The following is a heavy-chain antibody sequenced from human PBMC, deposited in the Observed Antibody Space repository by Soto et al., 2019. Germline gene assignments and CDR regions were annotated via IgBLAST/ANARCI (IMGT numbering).Heavy chain of an antibody. D-gene: IGHD4-4*01. CDR2: IIPIFGTA. CDR3: ARGALQDYCYDGMDV. J-gene: IGHJ6*02. V-gene: IGHV1-69*13. CDR1: GGTFSSYA. Sequence: GASVKVSCKASGGTFSSYAISWVRPAPGQGLEWMGGIIPIFGTANYAQKFQGRVTITADESTSTAYMELSSLRSEDTAVYYCARGALQDYCYDGMDVWGQGTTVTVSS.